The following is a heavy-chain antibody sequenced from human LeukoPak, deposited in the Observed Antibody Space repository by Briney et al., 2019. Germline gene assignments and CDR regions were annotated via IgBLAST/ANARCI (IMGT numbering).Heavy chain of an antibody. CDR1: GGSISSYY. V-gene: IGHV4-59*01. CDR3: ARDPFSDYGLRGY. Sequence: PSETLSLTCTVSGGSISSYYWSWIRQPPGKGLEWIGYIYYSGSTNYNPSLKSRVTISVDTSKNQFSLKLSSVTAADTAVYYCARDPFSDYGLRGYWGQGTLVTVSS. J-gene: IGHJ4*02. CDR2: IYYSGST. D-gene: IGHD4-17*01.